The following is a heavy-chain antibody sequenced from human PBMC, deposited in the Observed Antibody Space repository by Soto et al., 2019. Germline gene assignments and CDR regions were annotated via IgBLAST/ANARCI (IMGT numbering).Heavy chain of an antibody. V-gene: IGHV1-2*02. J-gene: IGHJ6*02. CDR1: GFTFSGFY. D-gene: IGHD2-15*01. Sequence: ASVKVSCKPSGFTFSGFYLHWVRQAPGQGLEWMGWIKPNTDDTGYAQKFQGRVTLTWDTSSSAGYMDLSSLRSDDTAVYYCARSPYSLEGDGQHYYYGMDIWGLGTTVTVSS. CDR3: ARSPYSLEGDGQHYYYGMDI. CDR2: IKPNTDDT.